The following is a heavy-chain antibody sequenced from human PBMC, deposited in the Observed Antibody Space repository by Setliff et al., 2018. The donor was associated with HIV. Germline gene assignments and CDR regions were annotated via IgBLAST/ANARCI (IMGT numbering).Heavy chain of an antibody. CDR3: ARETSVTPVGLDH. D-gene: IGHD1-1*01. Sequence: ETLSLTCAVYGGSFGAYYWTWIRQPPGKGPEWIGEINRSGNTKYNPSLKSRVTISIDTSKKQFSLKLSSVTAADTAVYYCARETSVTPVGLDHWGQGTLVTVSS. J-gene: IGHJ1*01. V-gene: IGHV4-34*01. CDR1: GGSFGAYY. CDR2: INRSGNT.